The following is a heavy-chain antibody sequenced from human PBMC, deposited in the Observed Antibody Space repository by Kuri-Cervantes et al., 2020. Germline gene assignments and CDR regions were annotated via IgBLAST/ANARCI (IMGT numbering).Heavy chain of an antibody. D-gene: IGHD3-10*01. Sequence: GGSLRLSCAASGFTFSSYAMSWVRQAPGKGLEWVSAISGSGGSTYYADSAKGRFTISRDNSKNTLYLQMNSLRAEDTAVYYCAKEGSRYYYYGMDVWGQGTTVTVSS. V-gene: IGHV3-23*01. CDR1: GFTFSSYA. CDR2: ISGSGGST. CDR3: AKEGSRYYYYGMDV. J-gene: IGHJ6*02.